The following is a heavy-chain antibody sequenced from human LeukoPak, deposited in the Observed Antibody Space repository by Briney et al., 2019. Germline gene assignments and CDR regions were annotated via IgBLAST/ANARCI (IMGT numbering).Heavy chain of an antibody. J-gene: IGHJ6*02. CDR2: IDPNSGGT. D-gene: IGHD1-1*01. Sequence: GASVKVSCKASGYIFTDYYIHWIRQAPGQGLEWMGWIDPNSGGTHHAPNFQGRATMTRDTSSSTVYMDLSRLRSADTAIYYCARSRTPFYYYGMHVWGLGTSVTGSS. V-gene: IGHV1-2*02. CDR1: GYIFTDYY. CDR3: ARSRTPFYYYGMHV.